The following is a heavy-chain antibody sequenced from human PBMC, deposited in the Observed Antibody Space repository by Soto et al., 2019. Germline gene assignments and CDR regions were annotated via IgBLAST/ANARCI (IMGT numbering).Heavy chain of an antibody. J-gene: IGHJ4*02. Sequence: SETLSLTCAVSGGSISSSNWWSWVRQPPGKGLEWIGEIYHSGSTNYNPSLKSRVTISVDKSKNQFSLKLSSVTAADTAMYYCARVVWWLRRFDYWGQGTLVTVSS. CDR3: ARVVWWLRRFDY. V-gene: IGHV4-4*02. CDR1: GGSISSSNW. CDR2: IYHSGST. D-gene: IGHD5-12*01.